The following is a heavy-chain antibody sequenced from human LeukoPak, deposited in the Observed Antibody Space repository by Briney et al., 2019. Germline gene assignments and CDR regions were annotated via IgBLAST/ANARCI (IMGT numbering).Heavy chain of an antibody. CDR1: GFTFSVYS. J-gene: IGHJ6*02. V-gene: IGHV3-21*01. D-gene: IGHD6-19*01. Sequence: GGSLRLSCAASGFTFSVYSMSWIRQAPEKGLELVSSISSTTYTYYADSVKGRFTISRDNSKHSLYLQMNSLTAEDTALYYCARDGSGWSRDVWGQGTTVTVSS. CDR2: ISSTTYT. CDR3: ARDGSGWSRDV.